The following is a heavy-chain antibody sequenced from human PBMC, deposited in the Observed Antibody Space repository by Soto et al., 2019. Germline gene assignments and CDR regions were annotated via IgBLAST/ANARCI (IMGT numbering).Heavy chain of an antibody. CDR3: AKDPSSRGVASFDY. Sequence: GGSLRLSCAASGFTFTRYSMNWVRQAPGKGLEWVSSISSTTNYIYYADSMKGRFTVSRDNAKNSLYLQMNSLRAEDTALYYCAKDPSSRGVASFDYWGQGTLVTVSS. CDR2: ISSTTNYI. CDR1: GFTFTRYS. D-gene: IGHD3-10*01. V-gene: IGHV3-21*04. J-gene: IGHJ4*02.